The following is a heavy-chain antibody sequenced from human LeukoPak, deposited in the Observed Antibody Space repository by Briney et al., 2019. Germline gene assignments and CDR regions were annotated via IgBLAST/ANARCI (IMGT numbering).Heavy chain of an antibody. CDR3: ARDQGGLYDFWSGYEDNYFDC. D-gene: IGHD3-3*01. CDR2: ISSSSSTI. Sequence: PGGSLRLSCAASGFTFSSYSMNWVRQAPGKGLEWVSYISSSSSTIYYADSVKGRFTISRDNAKNSLYLQMNSLRDEDTAVYYCARDQGGLYDFWSGYEDNYFDCWGQGTLVAVSS. J-gene: IGHJ4*02. CDR1: GFTFSSYS. V-gene: IGHV3-48*02.